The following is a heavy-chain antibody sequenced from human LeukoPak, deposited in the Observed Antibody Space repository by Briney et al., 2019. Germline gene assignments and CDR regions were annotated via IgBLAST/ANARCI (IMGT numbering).Heavy chain of an antibody. D-gene: IGHD1-26*01. V-gene: IGHV2-5*01. CDR2: IYWNDDK. J-gene: IGHJ5*02. CDR3: AHRPVGETSFDP. CDR1: GFSLSTSGVG. Sequence: SGPTLVKPTQTLTLTCTFSGFSLSTSGVGVGWIRQPPGKALEWLALIYWNDDKRYSPSLKSRLTITKDTSKNQVVLTTTNMDPVDTGTYYCAHRPVGETSFDPWGQGTLVTVSS.